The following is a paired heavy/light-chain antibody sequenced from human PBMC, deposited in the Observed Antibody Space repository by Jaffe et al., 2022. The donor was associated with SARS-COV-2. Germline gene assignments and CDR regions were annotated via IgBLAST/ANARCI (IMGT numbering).Light chain of an antibody. CDR2: EVS. V-gene: IGLV2-8*01. CDR1: SSDVGGYNY. Sequence: QSALTQPPSASGSPGQSVTISCTGTSSDVGGYNYVSWYQQHPGKAPKLMIYEVSKRPSGVPDRFSGSKSGNTASLTVSGLQAEDEADYYCSSYAGSNVYVFGTGTKVTVL. J-gene: IGLJ1*01. CDR3: SSYAGSNVYV.
Heavy chain of an antibody. D-gene: IGHD4-17*01. CDR2: IFSNDEK. V-gene: IGHV2-26*01. Sequence: QVTLKESGPVLVKPTETLTLTCTVSGFSLSNARMGVSWIRQPPGKALEWLAHIFSNDEKSYSTSLKSRLTISKDTSKSQVVLTMTNMDPVDTATYYCARMGAEPPNDYGDYEGGYYYYYYGMDVWGQGTTVTVSS. CDR1: GFSLSNARMG. J-gene: IGHJ6*02. CDR3: ARMGAEPPNDYGDYEGGYYYYYYGMDV.